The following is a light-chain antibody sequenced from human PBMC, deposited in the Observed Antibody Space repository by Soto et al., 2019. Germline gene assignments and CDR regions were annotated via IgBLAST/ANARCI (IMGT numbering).Light chain of an antibody. J-gene: IGKJ4*01. CDR2: DAS. Sequence: EIVLTQSPATLSLSPGERATISCRASQSVSSYLAWYQQKPGQAPRLLIYDASNRATGIPARFSGSGSGTDFTLTTSSLEPEDFAVYYCQQRSNWPPTFGGGTKVDIK. CDR3: QQRSNWPPT. V-gene: IGKV3-11*01. CDR1: QSVSSY.